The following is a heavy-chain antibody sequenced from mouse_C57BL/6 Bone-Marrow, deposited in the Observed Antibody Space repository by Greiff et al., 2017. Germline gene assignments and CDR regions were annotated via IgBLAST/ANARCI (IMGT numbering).Heavy chain of an antibody. D-gene: IGHD4-1*01. CDR2: ISPSSGYT. V-gene: IGHV1-4*01. Sequence: QVQLQQSGAELARPGASVKMSCKASGYTFTSYTMHWVKQRPGQGLEWIGYISPSSGYTKYNQKFKDKATLTADKSSSTAYMQLSSLTSEDSAVYYCARLGPYAMDYWGQGTSVTVSS. J-gene: IGHJ4*01. CDR3: ARLGPYAMDY. CDR1: GYTFTSYT.